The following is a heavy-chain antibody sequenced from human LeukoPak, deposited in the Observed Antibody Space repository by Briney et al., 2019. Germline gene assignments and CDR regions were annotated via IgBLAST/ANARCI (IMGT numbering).Heavy chain of an antibody. Sequence: PSETLSLTCAVYGGSFSGYYWSWIRQPPGKGLEWIGEINHSGSTNYNPSLKSRVTISVDTSKNQFSLKLSSVTAADTAVYYCATGGGRGVPYWGQGTLVTVSS. CDR3: ATGGGRGVPY. CDR1: GGSFSGYY. D-gene: IGHD3-10*01. CDR2: INHSGST. J-gene: IGHJ4*02. V-gene: IGHV4-34*01.